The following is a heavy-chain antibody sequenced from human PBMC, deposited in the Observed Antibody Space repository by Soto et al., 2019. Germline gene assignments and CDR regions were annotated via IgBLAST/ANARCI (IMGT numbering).Heavy chain of an antibody. V-gene: IGHV5-10-1*01. Sequence: LKISCKGSGYSFTSYWISWVRQMPGKGLEWMGRIDPSDSYTNYSPSFQGHVTISADKSISTAYLQWSSLKASDTAMYYCARHPSIYYYYYGMDVWGQGTTVTVSS. CDR1: GYSFTSYW. CDR2: IDPSDSYT. J-gene: IGHJ6*02. CDR3: ARHPSIYYYYYGMDV.